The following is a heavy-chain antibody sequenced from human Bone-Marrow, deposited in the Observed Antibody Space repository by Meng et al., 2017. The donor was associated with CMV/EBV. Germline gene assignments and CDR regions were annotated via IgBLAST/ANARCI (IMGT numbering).Heavy chain of an antibody. CDR2: ISSSSTI. J-gene: IGHJ4*02. CDR1: GFTFSDYY. Sequence: GESLKISCAASGFTFSDYYMNWVRQAPGKGLEWVSSISSSSTIYYADSVKGRFTISRDNSKNTLYMQMNSLRAEDTAVYYCAKDRGAGGDFDYWGQGTLVTVSS. CDR3: AKDRGAGGDFDY. V-gene: IGHV3-69-1*01. D-gene: IGHD3-16*01.